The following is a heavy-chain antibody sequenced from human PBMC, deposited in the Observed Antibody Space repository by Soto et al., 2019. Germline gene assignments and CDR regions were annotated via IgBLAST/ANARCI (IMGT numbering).Heavy chain of an antibody. D-gene: IGHD3-10*01. CDR2: IFSGGNA. Sequence: GGSVRLSCAVSGVTVNSNFMSWVRQAPGKGLEWVSVIFSGGNADYADSVKGRFIMSRDISKNTLYLQMNSLRAEDTAVYFCVKEFRGYSDYWGQGTLVTASS. CDR1: GVTVNSNF. V-gene: IGHV3-53*01. J-gene: IGHJ4*02. CDR3: VKEFRGYSDY.